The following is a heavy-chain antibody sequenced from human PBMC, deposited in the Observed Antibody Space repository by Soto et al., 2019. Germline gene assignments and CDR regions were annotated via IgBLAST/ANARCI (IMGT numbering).Heavy chain of an antibody. J-gene: IGHJ4*02. CDR3: ASSVLVTSTMNYFDL. Sequence: PGESLKLSCHASGYSFSNFWLAWVRQMPGEGLEWLGIIYPDDSDTRYSPSFLGQVTISADKSIQTTYLQWSSLKASDTAIYFCASSVLVTSTMNYFDLWGQGTLVTVSS. CDR2: IYPDDSDT. V-gene: IGHV5-51*01. D-gene: IGHD2-8*02. CDR1: GYSFSNFW.